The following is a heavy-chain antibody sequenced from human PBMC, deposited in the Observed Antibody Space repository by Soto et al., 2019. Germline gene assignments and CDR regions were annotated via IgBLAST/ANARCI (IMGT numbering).Heavy chain of an antibody. CDR1: GDSITSEY. J-gene: IGHJ5*02. D-gene: IGHD6-19*01. CDR2: IYFSGSF. Sequence: SETLALTCTVSGDSITSEYWSWMRQPAGKGLEWLGRIYFSGSFNYNPPLKGRVTMLIDRSKNQVSLNLRSVTAADTAVYYCASGHSSGWPTNWFDPWGQGTLVTVSS. CDR3: ASGHSSGWPTNWFDP. V-gene: IGHV4-4*07.